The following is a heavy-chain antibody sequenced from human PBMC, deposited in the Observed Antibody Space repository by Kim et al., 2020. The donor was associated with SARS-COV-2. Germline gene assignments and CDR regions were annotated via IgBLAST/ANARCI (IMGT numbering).Heavy chain of an antibody. D-gene: IGHD3-3*01. CDR1: GGSISSGDYY. J-gene: IGHJ2*01. V-gene: IGHV4-30-4*01. CDR3: ARAEGNITIFGVVIIVHFDL. CDR2: IYYSGST. Sequence: SETLSLTCTVSGGSISSGDYYWSWIRQPPGKGLEWIGYIYYSGSTYYNPSLKSRVTISVDTSKNQFSLKLSSVTAEDTAVYYCARAEGNITIFGVVIIVHFDLWGRGTLVTVSS.